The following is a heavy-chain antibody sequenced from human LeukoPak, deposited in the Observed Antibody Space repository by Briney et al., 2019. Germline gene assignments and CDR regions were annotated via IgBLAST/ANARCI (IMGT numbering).Heavy chain of an antibody. Sequence: SEPLSLTCTVSWLSISSYYCPWIRQPPGKGLEWIGYIYYSGNTNYNPSLQSRVTISVDTSKNQFPMQLSSVTAADGAVYYRARLRNTYGSGSGSRFIWFDPWGQGTLVTVSS. V-gene: IGHV4-59*01. CDR1: WLSISSYY. J-gene: IGHJ5*02. D-gene: IGHD3-10*01. CDR3: ARLRNTYGSGSGSRFIWFDP. CDR2: IYYSGNT.